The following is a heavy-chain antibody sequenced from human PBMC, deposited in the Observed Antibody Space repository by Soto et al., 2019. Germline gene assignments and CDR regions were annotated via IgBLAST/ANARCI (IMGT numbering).Heavy chain of an antibody. V-gene: IGHV4-4*02. CDR2: IYHSGST. Sequence: QVQLQESGPGLVKPSGTLSLTCAVSGGSISSSNWWSWVRQPPGKGLEWIGEIYHSGSTNYNPSLKSRVTVSVDTSKTQSSLKLSAVTAADTAVYYCARMSGRTYYYSYGMDVWGQGTTVTVSS. J-gene: IGHJ6*02. D-gene: IGHD2-15*01. CDR1: GGSISSSNW. CDR3: ARMSGRTYYYSYGMDV.